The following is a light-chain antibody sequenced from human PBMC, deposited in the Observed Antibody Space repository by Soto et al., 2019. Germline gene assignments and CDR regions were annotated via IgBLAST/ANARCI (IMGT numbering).Light chain of an antibody. CDR3: SSYTSSSTYV. CDR1: SSDVGGYNY. Sequence: QSALTQPASVSGSPGQSITIACTGTSSDVGGYNYVSWYQQYPGKAPRLVISDVSNRPSGVSNRFSGSKSGNSASLTISGLQAEDGADYSCSSYTSSSTYVFGTGTKVTAL. CDR2: DVS. V-gene: IGLV2-14*01. J-gene: IGLJ1*01.